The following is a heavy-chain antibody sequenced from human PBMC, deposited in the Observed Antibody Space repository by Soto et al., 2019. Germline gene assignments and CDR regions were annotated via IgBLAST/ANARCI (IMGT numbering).Heavy chain of an antibody. CDR2: IERHGNDK. CDR1: GFIFGFYW. D-gene: IGHD3-22*01. Sequence: EVHLEESGGDLVQPGGSLRLSCSASGFIFGFYWMTWVRQAPGKGLEWVANIERHGNDKYYVDSVTGRFTISRGNAQNSLFLQMNNLRAEDTAVYFCARIRATDYEIDYWGQGTLVTVSS. J-gene: IGHJ4*02. V-gene: IGHV3-7*03. CDR3: ARIRATDYEIDY.